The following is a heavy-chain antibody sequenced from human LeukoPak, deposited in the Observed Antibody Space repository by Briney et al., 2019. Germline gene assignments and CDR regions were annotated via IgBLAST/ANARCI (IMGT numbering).Heavy chain of an antibody. J-gene: IGHJ4*02. CDR3: AREYGDFDY. D-gene: IGHD4-17*01. Sequence: SEPLSLTCTVSGGSISSYYWSWIRQPAGKGLEWIGRIDKSGRTNYNPTLKSRVTMSVDTSKNQFSLKLNSMTAADTAVYYCAREYGDFDYWGQGTLVTVSS. V-gene: IGHV4-4*07. CDR2: IDKSGRT. CDR1: GGSISSYY.